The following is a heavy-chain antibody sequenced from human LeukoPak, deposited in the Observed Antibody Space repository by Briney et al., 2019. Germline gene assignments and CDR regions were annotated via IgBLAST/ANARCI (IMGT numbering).Heavy chain of an antibody. D-gene: IGHD3-3*01. J-gene: IGHJ5*02. Sequence: SETLSLTCTVSGGSISSSSYYWGWIRQPPGKGLEWIGSIYYSGSTYYNPSLKSRVTISVDTSKNQFSLKLSSVTAADTAVYYCARGPKTYYDFWSGYNWFDPWGQGTLVTVSS. CDR3: ARGPKTYYDFWSGYNWFDP. V-gene: IGHV4-39*07. CDR1: GGSISSSSYY. CDR2: IYYSGST.